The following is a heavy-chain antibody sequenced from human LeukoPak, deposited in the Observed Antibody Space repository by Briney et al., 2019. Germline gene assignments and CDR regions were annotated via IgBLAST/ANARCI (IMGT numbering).Heavy chain of an antibody. CDR2: IKQDGSER. CDR1: GFTFSRYW. V-gene: IGHV3-7*01. J-gene: IGHJ4*02. D-gene: IGHD6-6*01. Sequence: GGSLRLSCAASGFTFSRYWMNWVRQAPGKGLEWVASIKQDGSERYYVDSVKGRFTISRDNAKNSLYLQMNSLRAEDTAVYYCASTTEYPRFDYWGQGTLVTVSS. CDR3: ASTTEYPRFDY.